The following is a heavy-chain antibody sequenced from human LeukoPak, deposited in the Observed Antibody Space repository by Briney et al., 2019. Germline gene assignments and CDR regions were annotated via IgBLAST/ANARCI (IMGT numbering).Heavy chain of an antibody. CDR2: IYPGDSDT. V-gene: IGHV5-51*01. CDR3: ARTFGPESPFDY. Sequence: GESLKISCKGSGYRFTSYWIGWVRQMPGKGLEWMGIIYPGDSDTRYSPSFQGQVIISADKSINTAYLQWSSLKTSDTAMYYCARTFGPESPFDYWGQGTLVTVSS. J-gene: IGHJ4*02. D-gene: IGHD3-10*01. CDR1: GYRFTSYW.